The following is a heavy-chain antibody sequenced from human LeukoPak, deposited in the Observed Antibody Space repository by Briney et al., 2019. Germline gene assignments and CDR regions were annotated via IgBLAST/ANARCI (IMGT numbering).Heavy chain of an antibody. D-gene: IGHD6-13*01. V-gene: IGHV3-21*01. CDR1: RFTFSSYS. Sequence: PGGSLRLSCAASRFTFSSYSMNWVRQAPGKGLEWVSSISSSSSYIYYADSVKGRFTISRDNAKNSLYLQMNSLRAEDMAVYYCASGLVRGAAAGTVDYWGQGTLVTVSS. CDR3: ASGLVRGAAAGTVDY. CDR2: ISSSSSYI. J-gene: IGHJ4*02.